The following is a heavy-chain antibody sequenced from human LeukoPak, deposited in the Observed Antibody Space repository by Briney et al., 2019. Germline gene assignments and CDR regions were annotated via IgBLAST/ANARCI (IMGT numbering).Heavy chain of an antibody. CDR3: GSARSGLTYGPGDK. D-gene: IGHD3-10*01. CDR1: GYSFTNYG. CDR2: ISTYDGNA. V-gene: IGHV1-18*01. Sequence: ASVKVSCKSSGYSFTNYGITCVPHAPGQGLECMGCISTYDGNANYTQKLQGRVTMTTDTSTITAYMELKGLRSDDEDVYYCGSARSGLTYGPGDKWGQGNLVTVS. J-gene: IGHJ4*02.